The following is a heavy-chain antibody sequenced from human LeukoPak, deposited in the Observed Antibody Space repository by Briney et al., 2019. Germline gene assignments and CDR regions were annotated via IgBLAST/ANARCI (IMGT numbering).Heavy chain of an antibody. CDR1: GFTFSSYS. CDR2: ISSSSSYI. CDR3: ARDPGVVPAARHFDY. V-gene: IGHV3-21*01. Sequence: GGSLRLSCAASGFTFSSYSMNWVRQAPGKGLEWVSSISSSSSYIYYADSVKVRFTISRDNAKNSLYLQMNSLRAEDTAVYYCARDPGVVPAARHFDYWGQGTLVTVSS. D-gene: IGHD2-2*01. J-gene: IGHJ4*02.